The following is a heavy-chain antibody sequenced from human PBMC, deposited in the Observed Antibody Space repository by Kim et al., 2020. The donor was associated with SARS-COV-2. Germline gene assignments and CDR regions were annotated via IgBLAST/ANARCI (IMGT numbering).Heavy chain of an antibody. CDR2: LSNSGGVI. CDR1: GFTFSSFA. D-gene: IGHD6-13*01. Sequence: GGSLRLSCAASGFTFSSFAMTWVRQAPGKGLEWVSILSNSGGVIFYADSVKGRFTISRDNSKNTLYLQMNSLRAEDTAVYYCAKKGITARGQWYFDLWGRGTLVTVSS. J-gene: IGHJ2*01. V-gene: IGHV3-23*01. CDR3: AKKGITARGQWYFDL.